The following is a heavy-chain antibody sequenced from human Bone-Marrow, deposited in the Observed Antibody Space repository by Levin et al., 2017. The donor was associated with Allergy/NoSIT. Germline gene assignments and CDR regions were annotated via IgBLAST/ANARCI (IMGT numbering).Heavy chain of an antibody. D-gene: IGHD4-17*01. CDR1: GGSINNYY. J-gene: IGHJ4*02. CDR2: VSSSGSI. CDR3: ARSFGDYTIYFDY. Sequence: SETLSLTCTVSGGSINNYYWSWIRQPPGKRLEWIGYVSSSGSINYNPSLKSRVTLSIDTSRNPFSLNLHPVTAADTAMYYCARSFGDYTIYFDYWGQGALVTVSS. V-gene: IGHV4-59*01.